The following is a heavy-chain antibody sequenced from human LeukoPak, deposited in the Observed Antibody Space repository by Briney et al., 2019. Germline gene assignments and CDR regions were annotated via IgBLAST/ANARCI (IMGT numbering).Heavy chain of an antibody. J-gene: IGHJ4*02. Sequence: SETLSPTCAVAGSSISSGYCWGWIRQPPGKGLEGYGFIYDSGSNYYNPSLKSSVSISAAKSKTQFSLKLGSLSAADTAVYYCARRRSRSARTTYYFDYWGQGTLVTVSS. V-gene: IGHV4-38-2*01. CDR3: ARRRSRSARTTYYFDY. CDR1: GSSISSGYC. D-gene: IGHD1-7*01. CDR2: IYDSGSN.